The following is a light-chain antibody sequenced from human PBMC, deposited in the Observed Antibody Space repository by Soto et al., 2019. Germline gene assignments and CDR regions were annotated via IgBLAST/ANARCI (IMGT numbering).Light chain of an antibody. V-gene: IGKV1-27*01. Sequence: DIQMTQSPSSLSASVGDRVTITCRASQAIYNYLAWYQQKPGKVPTLLISAASTLQSGVPSRFSGSGSGTDFTLPISSLQPEDVATYYCQKFSAGPTFGGGTKVEI. CDR3: QKFSAGPT. CDR1: QAIYNY. CDR2: AAS. J-gene: IGKJ4*01.